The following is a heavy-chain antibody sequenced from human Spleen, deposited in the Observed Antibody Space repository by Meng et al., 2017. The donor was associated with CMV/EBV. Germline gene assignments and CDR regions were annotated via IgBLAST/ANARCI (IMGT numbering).Heavy chain of an antibody. D-gene: IGHD3-10*01. CDR2: INNSGST. CDR3: ARGPTYGSGSYSQYDY. Sequence: DGGSFSGYYWSWIRQPPGKGLEWIGEINNSGSTNYNPSLKSRVTISVDTSKNQFSLKLSSVTAADTAVYYCARGPTYGSGSYSQYDYWGQGTLVTVSS. J-gene: IGHJ4*02. V-gene: IGHV4-34*01. CDR1: GGSFSGYY.